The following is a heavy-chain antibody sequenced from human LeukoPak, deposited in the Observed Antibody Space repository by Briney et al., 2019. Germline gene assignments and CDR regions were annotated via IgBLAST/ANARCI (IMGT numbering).Heavy chain of an antibody. D-gene: IGHD2-2*01. CDR3: ARADCSGSTCYLRRSWFDP. J-gene: IGHJ5*02. V-gene: IGHV3-21*01. CDR2: ISTSSRYI. Sequence: GGSLRLSCAASGFTLSYFDMNWVRQAPGKGLEWVSSISTSSRYIYYKDSVRGRFTISRDDAKNSLHLEMNSLRAEDTAVYYCARADCSGSTCYLRRSWFDPWGQGTLVTVSS. CDR1: GFTLSYFD.